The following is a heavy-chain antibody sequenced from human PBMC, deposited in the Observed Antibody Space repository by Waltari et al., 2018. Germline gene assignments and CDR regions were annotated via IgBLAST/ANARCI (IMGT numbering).Heavy chain of an antibody. CDR1: GFTVSSNY. CDR3: ARDSSRSSYYYYGMDV. CDR2: IYSGGST. D-gene: IGHD2-15*01. J-gene: IGHJ6*02. V-gene: IGHV3-66*01. Sequence: EVQLVESGGGLVQPGGSLRLSCAASGFTVSSNYMRWVRQAPGKGLGWGSVIYSGGSTYYADSVKGRFTISRDNSKNTLYLQMNSLRAEDTAVYYCARDSSRSSYYYYGMDVWGQGTTVTVSS.